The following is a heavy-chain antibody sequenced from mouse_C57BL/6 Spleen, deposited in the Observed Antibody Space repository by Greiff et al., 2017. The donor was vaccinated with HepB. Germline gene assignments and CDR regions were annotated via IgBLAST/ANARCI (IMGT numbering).Heavy chain of an antibody. J-gene: IGHJ2*01. V-gene: IGHV1-55*01. D-gene: IGHD1-1*01. CDR3: ARDYYGSSYYFDY. CDR2: IYPGSGST. CDR1: GYTFTSYW. Sequence: QVQLQQPGAELVKPGASVNMSCKASGYTFTSYWITWVKQRPGQGLEWIGDIYPGSGSTNYNGKFKSKATLTVDTSSSTSYMQLSSLTSEDSAVYYCARDYYGSSYYFDYWGQGTTLTVSS.